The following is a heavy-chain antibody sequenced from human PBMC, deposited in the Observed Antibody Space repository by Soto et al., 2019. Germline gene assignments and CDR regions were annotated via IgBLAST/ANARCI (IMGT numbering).Heavy chain of an antibody. J-gene: IGHJ5*02. D-gene: IGHD2-15*01. V-gene: IGHV2-5*02. Sequence: GPTLVNPTQTLTLTCTFSGFSLSTSGVGVGWIRQPPGKALEWLALIYWDDDKRYSPSLKSRLTITKDTSKNQVVLTMTNMDPVDTATYYCAHRGGYCSGGSCSTNWFDPWGQGTLVTVSS. CDR1: GFSLSTSGVG. CDR3: AHRGGYCSGGSCSTNWFDP. CDR2: IYWDDDK.